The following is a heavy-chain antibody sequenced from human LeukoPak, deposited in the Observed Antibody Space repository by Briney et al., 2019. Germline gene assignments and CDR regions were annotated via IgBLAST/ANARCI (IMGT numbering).Heavy chain of an antibody. D-gene: IGHD4-11*01. CDR2: ISAYNGNT. V-gene: IGHV1-18*01. CDR3: AREIDDYYYFDY. Sequence: ASVKVSCKASGYTFTSYGISWVRQAPGQRLEWMGWISAYNGNTNYAQKLQGRVTMTTDTSTSTAYMELRSLRSDDTAVYYCAREIDDYYYFDYWGQGTLVTVSS. CDR1: GYTFTSYG. J-gene: IGHJ4*02.